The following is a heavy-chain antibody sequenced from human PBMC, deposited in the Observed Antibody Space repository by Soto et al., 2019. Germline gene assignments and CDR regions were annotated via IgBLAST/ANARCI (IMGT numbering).Heavy chain of an antibody. J-gene: IGHJ4*02. CDR1: CGSVSNGRYN. CDR3: ARYCNKSDCRHLSYFDY. V-gene: IGHV4-61*01. Sequence: SETLFLTCTVSCGSVSNGRYNWSWIRQAPGKGLEWSGYVYFTGTTCYNPSLKSRVTMSVDTCNYQFFLKLTSVTAADTAVYYCARYCNKSDCRHLSYFDYWGLGTPVTVS. CDR2: VYFTGTT. D-gene: IGHD2-8*01.